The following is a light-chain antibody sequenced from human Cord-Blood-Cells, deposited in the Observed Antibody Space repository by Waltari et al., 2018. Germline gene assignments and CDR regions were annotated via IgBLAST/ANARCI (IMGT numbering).Light chain of an antibody. V-gene: IGLV2-14*01. CDR2: DVS. Sequence: QSALTQPASVSGSPGQSITISCTGTSSDVGGYNYVSWYQQHPGKAPKLMIYDVSKPPAGVSNLFSGTKSGNTASLTISGLQAEDEADYYCSSYTSSSTLEVFGGGTKLTVL. CDR3: SSYTSSSTLEV. J-gene: IGLJ3*02. CDR1: SSDVGGYNY.